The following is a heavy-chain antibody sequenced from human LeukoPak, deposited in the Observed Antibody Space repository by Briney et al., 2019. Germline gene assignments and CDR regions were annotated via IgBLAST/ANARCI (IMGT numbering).Heavy chain of an antibody. D-gene: IGHD2-2*01. J-gene: IGHJ5*02. V-gene: IGHV1-69*13. CDR3: ARLAVPAARSAPGWFDP. Sequence: SVKVSCKASGGTFSSYAISWVRQAPGQGLEWMGGIIPIFGTANYAQKFQGRVTITADESTSTAYMELSSLRSEDTAVYYCARLAVPAARSAPGWFDPWGQGTLVTVSS. CDR1: GGTFSSYA. CDR2: IIPIFGTA.